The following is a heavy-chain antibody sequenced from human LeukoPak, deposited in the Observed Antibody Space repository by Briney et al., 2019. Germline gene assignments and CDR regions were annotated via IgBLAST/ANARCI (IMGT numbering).Heavy chain of an antibody. CDR2: ISSNGGST. J-gene: IGHJ4*02. D-gene: IGHD6-19*01. V-gene: IGHV3-64D*06. CDR1: GFTFSSYA. Sequence: GGSLRLSCSASGFTFSSYAMHWVRQAPGKGLEYVSAISSNGGSTYYADSVKGRFTISRDNSKNTLYLQMSSLRAEDTAVYYCVKGGSGWYGGFYYFDYWGQGTPVTVSS. CDR3: VKGGSGWYGGFYYFDY.